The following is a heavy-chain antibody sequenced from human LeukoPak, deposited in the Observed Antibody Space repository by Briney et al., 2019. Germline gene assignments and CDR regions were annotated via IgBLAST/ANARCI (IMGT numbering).Heavy chain of an antibody. Sequence: SETLSLTCTVSGGFISSYYWSWLRQPPGKGLEWIGYSYYTGSTNYNPSLKSRANISVDTSKNQFSLNLRSVTAADTAMYYCATSRSGYSYADYWGQGTLVTVSS. CDR1: GGFISSYY. CDR3: ATSRSGYSYADY. V-gene: IGHV4-59*08. CDR2: SYYTGST. D-gene: IGHD5-18*01. J-gene: IGHJ4*02.